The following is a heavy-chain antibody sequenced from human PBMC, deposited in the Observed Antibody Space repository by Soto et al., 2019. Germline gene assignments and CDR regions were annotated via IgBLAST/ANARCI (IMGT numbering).Heavy chain of an antibody. CDR2: INPSGGST. CDR1: GYTFTSYY. Sequence: ASVKVSCKASGYTFTSYYMHWVRQAPGQGLEWMGIINPSGGSTSYAQKFQGRVTMTRDTSTSTVYMELSSLRSEDTAVYYCARDLFGSGWQYYFDYWGQGTLVTVPQ. CDR3: ARDLFGSGWQYYFDY. V-gene: IGHV1-46*01. D-gene: IGHD6-19*01. J-gene: IGHJ4*02.